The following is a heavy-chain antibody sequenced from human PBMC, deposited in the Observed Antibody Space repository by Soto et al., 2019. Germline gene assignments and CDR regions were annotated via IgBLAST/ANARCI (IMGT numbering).Heavy chain of an antibody. V-gene: IGHV1-69*02. Sequence: SVKVSCKASGGTFSSYTISWVRQAPGQGLEWMGRIIPILGIANYAQKFQGRVTITADKSTSTAYMELSSLRSEDTAVYYCARGKGYSGYEPIDPWGQGTLVNVAS. CDR3: ARGKGYSGYEPIDP. J-gene: IGHJ5*02. CDR2: IIPILGIA. D-gene: IGHD5-12*01. CDR1: GGTFSSYT.